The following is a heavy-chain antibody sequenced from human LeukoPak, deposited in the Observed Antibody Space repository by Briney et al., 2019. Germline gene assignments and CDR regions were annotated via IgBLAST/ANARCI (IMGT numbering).Heavy chain of an antibody. V-gene: IGHV1-2*02. CDR2: INPNSGGT. CDR1: GYTFTGYY. Sequence: ASVKVSCKASGYTFTGYYMHWGRQAPGQGLEWMGWINPNSGGTNYAQKFQGRVTMTRDTSISTAYMELSRLRSDDTAVYYCARGDNYYGSGSYRWFDPWGQGTLVTVSS. CDR3: ARGDNYYGSGSYRWFDP. J-gene: IGHJ5*02. D-gene: IGHD3-10*01.